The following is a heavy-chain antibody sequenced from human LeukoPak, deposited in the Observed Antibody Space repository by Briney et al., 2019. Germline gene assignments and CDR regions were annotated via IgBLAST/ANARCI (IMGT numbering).Heavy chain of an antibody. CDR2: ISAYNGYT. CDR1: GYTFINYD. Sequence: GASVKVSCKASGYTFINYDINWVRQAPGQGLEWMGWISAYNGYTNYAQKLQGRVTMTTDTSTSTAYLELRSLRSDDTAVYYCARAQVPAAAEYWGQGTLVTVSS. CDR3: ARAQVPAAAEY. V-gene: IGHV1-18*01. J-gene: IGHJ4*02. D-gene: IGHD6-13*01.